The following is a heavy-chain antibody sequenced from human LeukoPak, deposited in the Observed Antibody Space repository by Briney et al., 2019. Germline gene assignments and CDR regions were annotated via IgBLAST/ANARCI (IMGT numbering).Heavy chain of an antibody. CDR2: IGGGGCCA. CDR3: AKRVTTVEPSVVDV. J-gene: IGHJ6*02. Sequence: PGGSLRLSCAASGFTVSSNYMTWVRQAPGKGLEWLSAIGGGGCCASYPDSVKGRFTISRDNSKNTLYLQMNSLRVEDTAVYYCAKRVTTVEPSVVDVWGQGTAVTVSS. CDR1: GFTVSSNY. D-gene: IGHD4-23*01. V-gene: IGHV3-23*01.